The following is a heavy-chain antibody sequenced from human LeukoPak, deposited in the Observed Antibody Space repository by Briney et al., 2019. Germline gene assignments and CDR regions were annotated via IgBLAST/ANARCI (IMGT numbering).Heavy chain of an antibody. J-gene: IGHJ4*02. V-gene: IGHV1-2*02. CDR2: INPNSDGT. CDR3: ARSLVYCTNGVCYSDY. CDR1: GYTFTGYY. D-gene: IGHD2-8*01. Sequence: GASVKVSCKASGYTFTGYYMHWVRQAPGQGLEWMGWINPNSDGTNYAQKFQGRVTMTRDTSISTAYMELSRLRSDDTAVYYCARSLVYCTNGVCYSDYWGQGTLVTVSS.